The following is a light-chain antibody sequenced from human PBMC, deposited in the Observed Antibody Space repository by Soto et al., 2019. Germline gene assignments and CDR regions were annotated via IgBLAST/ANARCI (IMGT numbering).Light chain of an antibody. J-gene: IGKJ2*01. CDR1: QSVTTS. CDR2: DAS. Sequence: EIVLTQSPATLSLSPGERATLSCRASQSVTTSLGWYQQRPGQAPRLLIYDASNRATGIPARFSGSGSGTDFTLTISSLEPEDFAVYYCQQRSNWPLYTFGPGTKLEIK. V-gene: IGKV3-11*01. CDR3: QQRSNWPLYT.